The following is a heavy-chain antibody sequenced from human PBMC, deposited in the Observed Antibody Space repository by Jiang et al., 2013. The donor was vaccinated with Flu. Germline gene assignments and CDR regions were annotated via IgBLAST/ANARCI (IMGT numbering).Heavy chain of an antibody. D-gene: IGHD2-21*02. J-gene: IGHJ2*01. CDR2: TYYRSKWYN. CDR3: ARDMPYCGGDCYSRYFDL. Sequence: SQTLSLTCAISGDSVSSNSAAWNWIRQSPSRGLEWLGRTYYRSKWYNDYAVSVKSRLTINPDTSRNQFPLQLNSVTPADTAVYFCARDMPYCGGDCYSRYFDLWGRGTLVTVSS. V-gene: IGHV6-1*01. CDR1: GDSVSSNSAA.